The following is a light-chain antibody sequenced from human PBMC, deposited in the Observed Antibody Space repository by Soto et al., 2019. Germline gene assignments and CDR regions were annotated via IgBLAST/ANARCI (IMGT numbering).Light chain of an antibody. CDR3: NSYTDTTSLI. V-gene: IGLV2-14*01. Sequence: QSALTQPASVSGSPGQSITISCTGTSSDVGDYKYVSWYQQHPGKAPKLIIYEVSNRPSGISNRFSGSKSGNTASLTISGLQAEDEADYYCNSYTDTTSLIFGGGTQLTVL. CDR1: SSDVGDYKY. CDR2: EVS. J-gene: IGLJ7*01.